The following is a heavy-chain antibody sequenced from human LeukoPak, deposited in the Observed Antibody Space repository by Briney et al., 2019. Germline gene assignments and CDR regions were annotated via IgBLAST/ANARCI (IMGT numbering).Heavy chain of an antibody. D-gene: IGHD2-2*01. V-gene: IGHV3-15*01. J-gene: IGHJ4*02. CDR1: GFTFSSYS. CDR2: IKSKTDGGTT. CDR3: TTGEVYIVVVPPF. Sequence: PGGSLRLSCAASGFTFSSYSMNWVRQAPGKGLEWVGRIKSKTDGGTTDYAAPVKGRFTISRDDSKNTLYLQMNSLKTEDTAVYYCTTGEVYIVVVPPFWGQGTLVTVSS.